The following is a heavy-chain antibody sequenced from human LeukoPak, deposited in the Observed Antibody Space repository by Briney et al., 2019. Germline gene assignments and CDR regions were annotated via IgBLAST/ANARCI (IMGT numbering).Heavy chain of an antibody. Sequence: SETLSLTCTVSGGSISNTNYYWGWIRQPPGKGLEWIGSIYNSGITNYNPSLKSRVTMSIDTSKNQFSLRLSSVTAADTAVYYCARPEYYDGSGYPDGFDIWGQGTLVTVSS. J-gene: IGHJ3*02. CDR2: IYNSGIT. CDR3: ARPEYYDGSGYPDGFDI. V-gene: IGHV4-39*07. D-gene: IGHD3-22*01. CDR1: GGSISNTNYY.